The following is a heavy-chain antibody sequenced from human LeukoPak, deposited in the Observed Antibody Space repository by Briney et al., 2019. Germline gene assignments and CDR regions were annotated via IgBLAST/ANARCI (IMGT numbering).Heavy chain of an antibody. D-gene: IGHD3-10*01. Sequence: GGSLRPSCAASGFTFSSYGMHWVRQAPGKGLEWVAVISYDGSNKYYADSVKGRFTISRDNSKNTLYLQMNSLRAEDTAVYYCANLWFGELLPAGFDYWGQGTLVTVSS. CDR2: ISYDGSNK. J-gene: IGHJ4*02. CDR1: GFTFSSYG. V-gene: IGHV3-30*18. CDR3: ANLWFGELLPAGFDY.